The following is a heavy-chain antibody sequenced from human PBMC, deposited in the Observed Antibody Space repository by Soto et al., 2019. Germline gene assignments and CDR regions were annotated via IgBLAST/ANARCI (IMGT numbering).Heavy chain of an antibody. CDR3: ARYRSTVRDYCDY. CDR2: IWYDGSNR. D-gene: IGHD6-13*01. J-gene: IGHJ4*02. CDR1: GSIFSSYG. Sequence: QPGGSLRLSCAASGSIFSSYGMHWVRQAPGKGLEWVAVIWYDGSNRHYADSVKGRFTISRDNSKNTVHLQMNSLRVDDTAVYYCARYRSTVRDYCDYWGQGTLVTVSS. V-gene: IGHV3-33*01.